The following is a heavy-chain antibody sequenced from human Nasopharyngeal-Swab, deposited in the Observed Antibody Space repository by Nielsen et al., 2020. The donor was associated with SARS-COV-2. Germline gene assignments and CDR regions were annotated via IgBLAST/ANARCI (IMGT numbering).Heavy chain of an antibody. CDR3: TTDYYFDY. V-gene: IGHV3-73*01. CDR2: IGDKDHNYAT. Sequence: GEFLKISCAASGFIFSGSAMHWVRQASGKGLEWVGRIGDKDHNYATTYGAAVKGRFTISRDDSKNTAFLQMDSLKTEDTALYYCTTDYYFDYWGQGTLVTVSS. J-gene: IGHJ4*02. CDR1: GFIFSGSA.